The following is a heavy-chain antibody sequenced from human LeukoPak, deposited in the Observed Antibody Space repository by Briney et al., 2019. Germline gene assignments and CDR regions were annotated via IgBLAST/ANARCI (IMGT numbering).Heavy chain of an antibody. CDR1: GFTFSSYA. V-gene: IGHV3-23*01. Sequence: HPGGSLRLSCAASGFTFSSYAMSWVRQAPGKGLEWVSAISGSGGSTYYADSVKGRFTISRDNSKNTLYLQMNSPRAEDTAVYYCAKDPTMIVVVIPDYWGQGTLVTVSS. J-gene: IGHJ4*02. CDR3: AKDPTMIVVVIPDY. CDR2: ISGSGGST. D-gene: IGHD3-22*01.